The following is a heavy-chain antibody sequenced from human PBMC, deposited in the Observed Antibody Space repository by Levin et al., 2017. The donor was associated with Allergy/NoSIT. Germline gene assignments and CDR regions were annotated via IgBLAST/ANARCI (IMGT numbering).Heavy chain of an antibody. D-gene: IGHD1/OR15-1a*01. V-gene: IGHV3-21*01. CDR2: ITTASNYK. CDR1: GFDFHIYI. CDR3: ARSHPLTGTTHFSYQDGMDV. Sequence: TAGGSLRLSCEASGFDFHIYIMNWVRQAPGKGLEWLSSITTASNYKYYADSVRGRFVISRDNGRNSLYLQMNSLRAEDTAVYYCARSHPLTGTTHFSYQDGMDVWGPGTTVTVSS. J-gene: IGHJ6*02.